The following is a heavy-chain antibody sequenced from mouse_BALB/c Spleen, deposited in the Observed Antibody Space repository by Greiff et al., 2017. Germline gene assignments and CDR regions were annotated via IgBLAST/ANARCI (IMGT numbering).Heavy chain of an antibody. V-gene: IGHV5-6-5*01. J-gene: IGHJ3*01. D-gene: IGHD2-2*01. CDR1: GFTFSSYA. CDR3: ARGDGYDVWFAY. Sequence: EVQLLQSGGGLVKPGGSLKLSCAASGFTFSSYAMSWVRQTPEKRLEWVASISSGGSTYYSDSVKGRFTISRDNARYILYLQMSSLRSADTALYCCARGDGYDVWFAYWGQGTLVTVSA. CDR2: ISSGGST.